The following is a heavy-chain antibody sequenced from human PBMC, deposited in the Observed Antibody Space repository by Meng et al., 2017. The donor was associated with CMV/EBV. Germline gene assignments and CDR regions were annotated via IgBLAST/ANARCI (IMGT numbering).Heavy chain of an antibody. CDR1: GFTFSSYA. D-gene: IGHD6-19*01. Sequence: GESLKISCAASGFTFSSYAMSWVRQAPGKGLEWVSAISGSGGSTYYADSVKGRFTISRDNAKNSLYLQMNSLRAEDTALYYCAKDGQWLVRAYFDYWGQGTLVTVSS. CDR3: AKDGQWLVRAYFDY. J-gene: IGHJ4*02. V-gene: IGHV3-23*01. CDR2: ISGSGGST.